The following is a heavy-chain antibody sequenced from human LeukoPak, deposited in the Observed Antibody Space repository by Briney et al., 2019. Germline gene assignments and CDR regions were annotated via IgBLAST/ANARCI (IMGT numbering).Heavy chain of an antibody. D-gene: IGHD2-15*01. V-gene: IGHV3-15*01. J-gene: IGHJ4*02. CDR1: GSSLSGAW. Sequence: KTGGSLRLSCTAPGSSLSGAWMSWVRQPPGKGLEWVGRIKSKVHGETVDYAEPVKGRFTMSRDVSTSTVYLQMDSLRIEDTATYYCATDDSLNWGQGTLVTVSS. CDR2: IKSKVHGETV. CDR3: ATDDSLN.